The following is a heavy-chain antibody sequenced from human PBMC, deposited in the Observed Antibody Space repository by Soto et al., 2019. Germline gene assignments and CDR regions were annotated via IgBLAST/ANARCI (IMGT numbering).Heavy chain of an antibody. CDR2: ISWNSGSI. V-gene: IGHV3-9*01. Sequence: PGGSLRLYCAASGFTFDDYAVHWVRQAPGKGLEWVSGISWNSGSIGYADSVKGRFTISRDNAKNSLYLQMNSLRAEDTALYYCAKDVNYYDSSGYYSHWFDPWGQGTLVTVSS. J-gene: IGHJ5*02. CDR3: AKDVNYYDSSGYYSHWFDP. CDR1: GFTFDDYA. D-gene: IGHD3-22*01.